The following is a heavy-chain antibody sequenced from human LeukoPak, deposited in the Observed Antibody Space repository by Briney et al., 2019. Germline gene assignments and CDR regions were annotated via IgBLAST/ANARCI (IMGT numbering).Heavy chain of an antibody. D-gene: IGHD5-18*01. CDR3: ARGRGYSYGTLFDY. Sequence: ASVKVSCKASGYSFTNYDINWVRQATGQGLEWMGWMNPKSGDTGYSQKFQGRVFITRDTSINTAYMELSSLGSDDTAVYYCARGRGYSYGTLFDYWGQGTLVTVSS. V-gene: IGHV1-8*03. J-gene: IGHJ4*02. CDR2: MNPKSGDT. CDR1: GYSFTNYD.